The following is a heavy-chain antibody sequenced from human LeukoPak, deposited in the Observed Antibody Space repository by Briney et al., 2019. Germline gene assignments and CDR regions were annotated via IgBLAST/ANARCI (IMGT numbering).Heavy chain of an antibody. V-gene: IGHV1-18*01. CDR1: GYTFTSFG. CDR2: ISGYNGDT. Sequence: ASVKDSCKASGYTFTSFGISWVRQAPGQGLEWMGWISGYNGDTNYAHNVQGRVTMTTDTSTSTAYMELRGLRSDDTAVYYCARDRMVRGKNWFDPWGQGTLVTVSS. CDR3: ARDRMVRGKNWFDP. D-gene: IGHD3-10*01. J-gene: IGHJ5*02.